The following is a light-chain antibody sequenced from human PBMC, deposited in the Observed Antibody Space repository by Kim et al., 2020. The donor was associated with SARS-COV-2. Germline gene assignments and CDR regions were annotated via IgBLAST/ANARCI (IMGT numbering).Light chain of an antibody. CDR2: AAS. Sequence: DIQMTQSPSSLSASVGDRVTITCRASQSISSYLNWYQQKPGQAPKLLIYAASSLQSGVPSRFSGSGSGTDFTLTISSLQPEDFATYYCQQSYSMYTFGQGTKLEI. CDR1: QSISSY. J-gene: IGKJ2*01. V-gene: IGKV1-39*01. CDR3: QQSYSMYT.